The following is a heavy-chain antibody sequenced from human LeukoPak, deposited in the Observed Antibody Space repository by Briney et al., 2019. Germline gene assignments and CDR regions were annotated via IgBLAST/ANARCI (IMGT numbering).Heavy chain of an antibody. D-gene: IGHD5-12*01. CDR1: GGSISSYY. V-gene: IGHV4-59*08. J-gene: IGHJ4*02. Sequence: SETLSLTCTVSGGSISSYYWSRIRQPPGKGLEWIGYIYYSGSTNYNPSLKSRVTISVDTSKNQFSPKLSSVTAADTAVYYCARHRAFVDIVATTYFDYWGQGTLVTVSS. CDR2: IYYSGST. CDR3: ARHRAFVDIVATTYFDY.